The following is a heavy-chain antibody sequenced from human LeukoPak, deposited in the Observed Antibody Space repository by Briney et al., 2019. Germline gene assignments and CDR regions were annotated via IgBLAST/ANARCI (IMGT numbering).Heavy chain of an antibody. Sequence: GGSLRLSCAASGFTFSSYAMSWVRQAPGKGLEWVSAISGSGGSTYCADSAKGRFTISRDNSKNTLYLQMNSLRAEDTAVYYCAKGSWHNWFDPWGQGTLVTVSS. CDR2: ISGSGGST. CDR1: GFTFSSYA. D-gene: IGHD6-13*01. V-gene: IGHV3-23*01. J-gene: IGHJ5*02. CDR3: AKGSWHNWFDP.